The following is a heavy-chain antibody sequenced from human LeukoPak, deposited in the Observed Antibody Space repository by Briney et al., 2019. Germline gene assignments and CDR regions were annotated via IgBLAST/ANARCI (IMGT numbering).Heavy chain of an antibody. CDR3: ARDQRGDGYNFS. V-gene: IGHV1-69*04. J-gene: IGHJ5*02. D-gene: IGHD5-24*01. CDR1: GGTFSSYT. Sequence: SVKVSCKASGGTFSSYTISWVRQAPGQGLEWMGRIIPILGIANYAQKFQGRVTITADKSTGTAYMELSSLRSEDTAVYYCARDQRGDGYNFSWGQGTLVTVSS. CDR2: IIPILGIA.